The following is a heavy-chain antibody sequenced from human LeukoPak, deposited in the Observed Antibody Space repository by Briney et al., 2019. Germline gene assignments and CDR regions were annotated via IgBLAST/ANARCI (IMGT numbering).Heavy chain of an antibody. CDR3: ARLENWYSSGWYAWFDP. CDR1: GGSISNHY. D-gene: IGHD6-19*01. CDR2: FCYSGST. Sequence: PSETLSLTCTVSGGSISNHYWSWIRQPPGKGLEWIGYFCYSGSTNYNPSLKSRVTISLDTSKNQFSLKLSSVTAADTAVYYCARLENWYSSGWYAWFDPWGQGTLVTVSS. V-gene: IGHV4-59*08. J-gene: IGHJ5*02.